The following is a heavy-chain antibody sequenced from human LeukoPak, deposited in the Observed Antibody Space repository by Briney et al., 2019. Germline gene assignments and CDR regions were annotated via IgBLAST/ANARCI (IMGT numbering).Heavy chain of an antibody. V-gene: IGHV3-30*02. CDR3: AKGEAEDYFDY. D-gene: IGHD6-25*01. Sequence: GGSLRLSCAGSGFSFSSYGMHWVRQAPGKGLEWMAFIRSDGSNKYYADSVKGRFTISRDNSKNTLYLQMNSLRAEDTAVYYCAKGEAEDYFDYWGQGTLVTVSS. J-gene: IGHJ4*02. CDR1: GFSFSSYG. CDR2: IRSDGSNK.